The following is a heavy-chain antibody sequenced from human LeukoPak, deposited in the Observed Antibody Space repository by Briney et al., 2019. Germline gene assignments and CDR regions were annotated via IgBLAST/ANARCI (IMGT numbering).Heavy chain of an antibody. Sequence: GGSLRLSCAASGFTFGSYSMNWVRQAPGKGLEWVSSISHSSDFIYYTDSVKGRFTISRDNAKNSLYLQMNSLRAEDTAVYYCARGSGSGSYYPRFDYWGQGTLVTVSS. V-gene: IGHV3-21*01. CDR1: GFTFGSYS. D-gene: IGHD3-10*01. J-gene: IGHJ4*02. CDR3: ARGSGSGSYYPRFDY. CDR2: ISHSSDFI.